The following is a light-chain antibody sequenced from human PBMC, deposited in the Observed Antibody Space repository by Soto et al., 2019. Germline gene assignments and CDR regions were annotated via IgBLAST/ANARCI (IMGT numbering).Light chain of an antibody. CDR2: LGS. J-gene: IGKJ2*01. CDR1: QSLVYSNGYNY. V-gene: IGKV2-28*01. Sequence: DIVMTQSPLSLPVTPGEPASISCRSSQSLVYSNGYNYLDWYLQKPGQSPQLLIYLGSNRASGVPDRFSGSGSGTDFTLKISRVEAEDVGVYYCMQALQTPRTFGQGTKLEIK. CDR3: MQALQTPRT.